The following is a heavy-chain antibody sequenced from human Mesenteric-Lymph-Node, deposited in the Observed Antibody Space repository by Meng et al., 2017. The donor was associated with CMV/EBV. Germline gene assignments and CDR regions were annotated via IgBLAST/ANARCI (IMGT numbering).Heavy chain of an antibody. D-gene: IGHD2-2*01. V-gene: IGHV3-23*01. CDR1: GFTVSSNE. CDR3: AKAQRRSRDLIDY. Sequence: GESLKISCAASGFTVSSNEMSWVRQAPGKGLEWVSGISAPGVSTYYADSVKGRFTISRDNSKNTLCLQMNSLRVEDTAVYYCAKAQRRSRDLIDYWGQGTLVTVSS. J-gene: IGHJ4*02. CDR2: ISAPGVST.